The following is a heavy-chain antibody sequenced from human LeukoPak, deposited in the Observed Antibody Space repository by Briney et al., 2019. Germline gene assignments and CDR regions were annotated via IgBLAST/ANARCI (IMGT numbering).Heavy chain of an antibody. CDR2: ISSVTSAI. CDR3: ARDGFIAAADY. CDR1: GLSISDYY. V-gene: IGHV3-11*04. J-gene: IGHJ4*02. D-gene: IGHD6-13*01. Sequence: GGSLRLSCAAPGLSISDYYMSWIRQAPGEGLQWISYISSVTSAIHYADSMKGRFTMSRDNAKNSVYLQMNSLRAEDTAVYYCARDGFIAAADYWGQGTLVTVSS.